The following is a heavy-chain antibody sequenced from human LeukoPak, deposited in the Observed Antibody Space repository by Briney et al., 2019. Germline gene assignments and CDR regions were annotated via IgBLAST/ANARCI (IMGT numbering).Heavy chain of an antibody. V-gene: IGHV3-21*01. CDR2: ISSSRIYK. J-gene: IGHJ4*02. CDR3: ASVNRDNYGSLFDY. D-gene: IGHD3-10*01. CDR1: GFTFNSCS. Sequence: PGGSLRLSCAASGFTFNSCSMNWVRQAPGKGLEWVSSISSSRIYKYYADSVKGRFTISRDNAKNSLYMQMNSLRAEDTAVYYCASVNRDNYGSLFDYWGQGTLVTVSS.